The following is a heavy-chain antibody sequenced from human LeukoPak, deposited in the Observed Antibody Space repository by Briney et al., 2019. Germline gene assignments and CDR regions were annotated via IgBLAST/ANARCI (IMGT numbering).Heavy chain of an antibody. CDR1: GGSISSSSYY. V-gene: IGHV4-39*07. CDR3: ARVGGLGVYYYGSGSIPD. Sequence: SETLSLTCTVSGGSISSSSYYWGWIRQPPGKGLEWIGSIYYSGSTYYNPSLKSRVTISVDTSKNQFSLKLSSVTAADTAVYYCARVGGLGVYYYGSGSIPDWGQGTLVTVSS. J-gene: IGHJ4*02. CDR2: IYYSGST. D-gene: IGHD3-10*01.